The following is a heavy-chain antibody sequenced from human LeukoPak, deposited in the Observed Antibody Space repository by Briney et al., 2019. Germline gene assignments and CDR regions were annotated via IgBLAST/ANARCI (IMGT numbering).Heavy chain of an antibody. V-gene: IGHV1-69*13. CDR1: GGTFSSYA. CDR3: ARVSGDPKYYYYYYYMDV. CDR2: IIPIFGTA. D-gene: IGHD4-17*01. Sequence: ASVKVSCKASGGTFSSYAISWVRQAPGQGLEWMGGIIPIFGTANYAQKFQGRVTITADESTSTAYMELSSLRSEDTAVYYCARVSGDPKYYYYYYYMDVWGKGTTVTISS. J-gene: IGHJ6*03.